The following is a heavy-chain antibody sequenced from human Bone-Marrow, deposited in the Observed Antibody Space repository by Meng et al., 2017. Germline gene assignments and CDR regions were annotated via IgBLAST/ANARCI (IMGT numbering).Heavy chain of an antibody. J-gene: IGHJ4*02. CDR1: GFTFSSYS. D-gene: IGHD3-22*01. V-gene: IGHV3-21*01. CDR2: ISSSSSYI. CDR3: TRDQFYYDSSGFDVDY. Sequence: GESLNISCAASGFTFSSYSMNWVRQAPGKGLEWVSSISSSSSYIYYADSVKGRFTISRDNAKNSLYLQMNSLRADDTAVYFCTRDQFYYDSSGFDVDYWGQGTLVTVSS.